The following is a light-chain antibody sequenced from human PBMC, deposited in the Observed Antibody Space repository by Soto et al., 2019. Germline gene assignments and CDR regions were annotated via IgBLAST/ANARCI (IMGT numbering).Light chain of an antibody. V-gene: IGLV1-44*01. CDR1: RSNIGSNT. J-gene: IGLJ1*01. CDR2: DNH. Sequence: VLTLPPSVSGTPGQRVTISCSGSRSNIGSNTVNWYQDLPGTAPKLLVYDNHHRPSGVPDRFSGSKSGTSASLAISGLQSEDEAEYYCAAWDDSLNAFYVFGTGIQVTVL. CDR3: AAWDDSLNAFYV.